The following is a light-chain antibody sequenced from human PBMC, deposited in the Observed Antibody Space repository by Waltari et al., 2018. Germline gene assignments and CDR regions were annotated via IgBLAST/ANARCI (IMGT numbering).Light chain of an antibody. V-gene: IGLV2-11*01. CDR2: DVF. J-gene: IGLJ3*02. Sequence: QFVLTQPRSVSGSPGQSVTISCTVTNSDFDTYKYVSWYQHHPGKAPKRLIYDVFTRPSGVPDLCSGSKAGNTASLTISVLQAEDEADYYCCSFAGSYNFGVFGGGTKLTVL. CDR1: NSDFDTYKY. CDR3: CSFAGSYNFGV.